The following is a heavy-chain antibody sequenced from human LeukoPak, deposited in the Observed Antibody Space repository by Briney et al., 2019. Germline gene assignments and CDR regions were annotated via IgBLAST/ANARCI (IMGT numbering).Heavy chain of an antibody. CDR1: GFTFSSYE. V-gene: IGHV3-48*03. CDR2: ISSSGSTI. CDR3: AREGDAPVLRYFDWQAYYFDY. D-gene: IGHD3-9*01. J-gene: IGHJ4*02. Sequence: PGGSLRLSCAASGFTFSSYEMNWVRQAPGKGLEWVSYISSSGSTIYYADSVKGRFTISRDNAKNSLYLQMNSLRAEDTAVYYCAREGDAPVLRYFDWQAYYFDYWGQGTLVTVSS.